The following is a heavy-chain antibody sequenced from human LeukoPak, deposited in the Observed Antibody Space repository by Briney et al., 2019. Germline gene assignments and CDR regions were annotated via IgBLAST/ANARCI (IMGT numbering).Heavy chain of an antibody. CDR1: GGSITTYY. D-gene: IGHD2-8*01. CDR3: ARGGPGVTDR. J-gene: IGHJ4*02. CDR2: IYYTGST. V-gene: IGHV4-59*01. Sequence: SETLSLTCNVSGGSITTYYWNWIRQSPGKGLEWIGYIYYTGSTSYNPSLKSRVTLSVDTARNQFSLKLTSVTAADTAVYYCARGGPGVTDRWGQGNLVTVSS.